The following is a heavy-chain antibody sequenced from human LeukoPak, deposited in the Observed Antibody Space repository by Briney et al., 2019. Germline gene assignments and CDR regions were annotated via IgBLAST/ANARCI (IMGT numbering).Heavy chain of an antibody. D-gene: IGHD5-18*01. CDR2: IIPIFGTA. CDR3: ARASGYSYGYGKFDF. V-gene: IGHV1-69*05. Sequence: HVASVKVSCKASGGTFSSYAISWVRQAPGQGLEWMGGIIPIFGTANYAQKFQGRVTITTDESTSTAYMELRSLRSEDTAVYYCARASGYSYGYGKFDFWGQGTLVTVSS. J-gene: IGHJ4*02. CDR1: GGTFSSYA.